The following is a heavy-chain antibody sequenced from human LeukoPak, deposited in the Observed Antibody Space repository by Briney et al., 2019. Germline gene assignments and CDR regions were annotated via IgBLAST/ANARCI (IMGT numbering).Heavy chain of an antibody. Sequence: SETLSLTCTVSGGSISNYYWSWIRQPPGKGLEWLGYISYSASSNYNPSLKSRVSISVDTSKNKFSLKLNSVTAADTAVYYCARGRPLRDSSGYSSGRINAFDIWGQGTMVTVSS. D-gene: IGHD3-22*01. V-gene: IGHV4-59*01. J-gene: IGHJ3*02. CDR2: ISYSASS. CDR3: ARGRPLRDSSGYSSGRINAFDI. CDR1: GGSISNYY.